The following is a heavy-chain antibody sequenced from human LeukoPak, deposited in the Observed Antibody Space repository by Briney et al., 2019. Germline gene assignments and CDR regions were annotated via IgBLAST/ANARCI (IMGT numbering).Heavy chain of an antibody. CDR2: IYNSGST. D-gene: IGHD3-10*01. J-gene: IGHJ4*02. Sequence: GSLRLSCVVSGFTVSSNYMSWVRQPPGKGLEWIGSIYNSGSTYYNPSLKSRVAISVDTSKNQFSLKLSSVTAADTAVYYCARDRGRGGGYYGSGSSNLDYWGQGTLVTVSS. CDR1: GFTVSSNY. CDR3: ARDRGRGGGYYGSGSSNLDY. V-gene: IGHV4-4*02.